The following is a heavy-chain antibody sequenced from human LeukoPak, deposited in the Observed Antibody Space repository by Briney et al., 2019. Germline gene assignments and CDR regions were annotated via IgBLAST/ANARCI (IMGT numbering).Heavy chain of an antibody. Sequence: VGSPRLSCAASGFTFSSYALSWVRQAPGKGLECVSAISGSGGSTYSADSLKGRFTISRDNSKNTLYLQINSLRTDDTAAFYCARGGLGSAFDNWGQGNLVPVSS. V-gene: IGHV3-23*01. CDR2: ISGSGGST. CDR1: GFTFSSYA. J-gene: IGHJ4*02. CDR3: ARGGLGSAFDN. D-gene: IGHD6-19*01.